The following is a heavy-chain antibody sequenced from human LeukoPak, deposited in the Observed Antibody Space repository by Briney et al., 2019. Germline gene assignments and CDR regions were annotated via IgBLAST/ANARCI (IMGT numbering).Heavy chain of an antibody. CDR2: ISGSGGST. Sequence: GGSLRLSCVASGFTFSTYAMTWVRQAPGKGLEWVSAISGSGGSTYYADSVKGRFTISRDNSKTTLWLQMNSLRAEDTAVYYCAKATYYDIWAHDYWGQGTLVTVSS. V-gene: IGHV3-23*01. D-gene: IGHD3-9*01. J-gene: IGHJ4*02. CDR3: AKATYYDIWAHDY. CDR1: GFTFSTYA.